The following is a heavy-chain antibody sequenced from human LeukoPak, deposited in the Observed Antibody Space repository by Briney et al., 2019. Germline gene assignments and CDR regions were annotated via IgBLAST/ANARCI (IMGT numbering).Heavy chain of an antibody. Sequence: SETLSLTCAVSGGSISSNNWWSWVRQPPGKGLEWIGEIYHSGSTNYNPSLKSRVTISVDKSKNQFSLKLSSVTAADTAVYYCARAQQQLVLVSYFDYWGQGTLVTVSS. CDR1: GGSISSNNW. V-gene: IGHV4-4*02. CDR3: ARAQQQLVLVSYFDY. J-gene: IGHJ4*02. CDR2: IYHSGST. D-gene: IGHD6-13*01.